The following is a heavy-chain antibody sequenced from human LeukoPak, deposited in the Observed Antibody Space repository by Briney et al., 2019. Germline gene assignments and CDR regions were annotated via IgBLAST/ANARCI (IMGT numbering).Heavy chain of an antibody. V-gene: IGHV4-59*13. CDR1: DDSMSSYY. D-gene: IGHD5-18*01. J-gene: IGHJ4*02. CDR3: ARRANTAPPYYFDY. Sequence: PETLSLTCTVSDDSMSSYYWNWIRQPPGKGLEWIGYVYYSGGTNYNPSLKSRVTISLDTSKNQFSLKLSSVTVADTAVYYCARRANTAPPYYFDYWGQGTLVTVSS. CDR2: VYYSGGT.